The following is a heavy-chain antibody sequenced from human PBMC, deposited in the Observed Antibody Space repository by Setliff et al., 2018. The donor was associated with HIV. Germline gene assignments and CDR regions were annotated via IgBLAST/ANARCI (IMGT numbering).Heavy chain of an antibody. D-gene: IGHD6-13*01. V-gene: IGHV1-69*05. CDR1: GGTFSDYT. CDR2: IIPIFGTT. J-gene: IGHJ4*02. Sequence: SVKVSCKASGGTFSDYTINWVRQAPGQGLEWMGGIIPIFGTTNYAQKFQGRVTITTDGFTTTAYMELSSLTSEDTAVYYCARGQFIPAAERDAYFDYWGQGTLVTVSS. CDR3: ARGQFIPAAERDAYFDY.